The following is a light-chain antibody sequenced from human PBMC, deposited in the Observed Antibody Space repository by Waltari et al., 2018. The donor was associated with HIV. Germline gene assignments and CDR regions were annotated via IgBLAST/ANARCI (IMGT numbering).Light chain of an antibody. CDR1: SSNIGAGYD. J-gene: IGLJ3*02. CDR2: GNN. V-gene: IGLV1-40*01. CDR3: QSYDSSLSGSWV. Sequence: QSVLTPPPSVSGAPGQRVTFSCTGSSSNIGAGYDVNWYQQLPGTAPKLLLYGNNNRPAGVPDRFSGSKSGTSASLAITGLQAEDEADYYCQSYDSSLSGSWVFGGGTKLTVL.